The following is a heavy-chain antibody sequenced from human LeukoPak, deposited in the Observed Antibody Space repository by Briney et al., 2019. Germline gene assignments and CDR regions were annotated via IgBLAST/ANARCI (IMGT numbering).Heavy chain of an antibody. CDR1: TFDDYA. Sequence: TFDDYAMHWVRQPPGKGLEWFGYIYYSGSTYYNPSLKSRVTISVDTSKNQFSLKLSSVTATDTAVYYCARVGLIAAAGSNDYWGQGTLLTVSS. J-gene: IGHJ4*02. CDR3: ARVGLIAAAGSNDY. V-gene: IGHV4-30-4*08. D-gene: IGHD6-13*01. CDR2: IYYSGST.